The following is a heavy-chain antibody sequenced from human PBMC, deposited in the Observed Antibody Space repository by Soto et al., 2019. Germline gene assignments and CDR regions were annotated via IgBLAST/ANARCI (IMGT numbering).Heavy chain of an antibody. V-gene: IGHV3-49*03. Sequence: GGSLRLSCTASGFTFGDYAVSWFRQAPGKGLEWVGFIRSKAYGGTTEYAASVKGRFTISRDDSKSTAYLQMNSLKTEDTAVYYCTRGAGQQPPLDYWGQGTLVTVSS. CDR1: GFTFGDYA. D-gene: IGHD6-13*01. J-gene: IGHJ4*02. CDR2: IRSKAYGGTT. CDR3: TRGAGQQPPLDY.